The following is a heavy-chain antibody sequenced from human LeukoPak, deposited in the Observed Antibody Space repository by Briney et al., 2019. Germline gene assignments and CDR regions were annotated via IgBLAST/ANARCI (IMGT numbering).Heavy chain of an antibody. V-gene: IGHV4-30-4*08. CDR1: GGSISIGDYY. CDR3: ARDSSMIWDAFDI. CDR2: IYYSGSS. D-gene: IGHD3/OR15-3a*01. Sequence: SEPLSLTCTVSGGSISIGDYYWSWIRQPPGKGLEWLGYIYYSGSSPYNPSLKSRVTISVDTSKNQFSLKLSSVTAADTAVYYWARDSSMIWDAFDIWGQGTMVTVSS. J-gene: IGHJ3*02.